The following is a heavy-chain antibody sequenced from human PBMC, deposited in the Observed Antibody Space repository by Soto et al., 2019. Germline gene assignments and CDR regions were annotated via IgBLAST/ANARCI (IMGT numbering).Heavy chain of an antibody. D-gene: IGHD6-19*01. CDR1: GGTFSSYA. CDR3: ARRRYSSGWTGSWFDP. J-gene: IGHJ5*02. V-gene: IGHV1-69*06. CDR2: IIPIFGTA. Sequence: QVQLVQSGAEVKKPGSSVKVSCKASGGTFSSYAISWVRQAPGQGVEWMGGIIPIFGTANYAQKFQGRVTITADKSTSTAYMELRSLQSEDTAVEYCARRRYSSGWTGSWFDPWGQGTLVTVSS.